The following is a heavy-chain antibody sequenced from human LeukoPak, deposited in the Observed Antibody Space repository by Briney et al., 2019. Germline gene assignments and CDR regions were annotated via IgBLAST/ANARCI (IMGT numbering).Heavy chain of an antibody. CDR3: ARDGLVLRYFDWSISPGVDY. CDR1: GYTFTSYG. CDR2: ISAYNGST. J-gene: IGHJ4*02. Sequence: ASVKVSCKASGYTFTSYGISWVRQAPGQGLEWMGWISAYNGSTNYAQKLQGRVTMTTDTSTSTAYMELRSLRSDDTAVYYCARDGLVLRYFDWSISPGVDYWGQGTLVTVSS. D-gene: IGHD3-9*01. V-gene: IGHV1-18*01.